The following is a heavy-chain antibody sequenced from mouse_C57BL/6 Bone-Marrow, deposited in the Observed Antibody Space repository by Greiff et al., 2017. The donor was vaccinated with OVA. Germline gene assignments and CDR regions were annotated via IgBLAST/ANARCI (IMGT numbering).Heavy chain of an antibody. CDR2: IYPGDGDT. D-gene: IGHD1-1*01. V-gene: IGHV1-82*01. CDR3: ARYGTTVVATGWTRAMDY. CDR1: GYAFSSSW. J-gene: IGHJ4*01. Sequence: VQRVESGPELVKPGASVKISCKASGYAFSSSWMNWVKQRPGKGLEWIGRIYPGDGDTNYNGKFKGKATLTADKSSSTAYMQLSSLTSEDSAVYFCARYGTTVVATGWTRAMDYWGQGTSVTVSS.